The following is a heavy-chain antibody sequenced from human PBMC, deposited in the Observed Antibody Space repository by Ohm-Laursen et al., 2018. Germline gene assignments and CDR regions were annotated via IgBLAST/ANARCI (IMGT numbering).Heavy chain of an antibody. D-gene: IGHD6-19*01. Sequence: GSLGLSCAASGFPFSGYSINWVRQAPGKGLEWVSYIDQRSSTIYYADSVKGRFTISRDNAKYSLYLHMNSLRAEDTAVYYCARDKALSSGWFLFDYWGQGTLVTVYS. J-gene: IGHJ4*02. CDR3: ARDKALSSGWFLFDY. CDR2: IDQRSSTI. CDR1: GFPFSGYS. V-gene: IGHV3-48*04.